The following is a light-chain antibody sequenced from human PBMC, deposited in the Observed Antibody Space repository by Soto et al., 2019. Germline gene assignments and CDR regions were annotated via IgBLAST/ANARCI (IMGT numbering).Light chain of an antibody. CDR1: QTVDTD. CDR3: QQSNTWRT. V-gene: IGKV3-15*01. Sequence: EIVMTQSPDTLSVSPGERATLSCRASQTVDTDLAWYQQRPGQAPRLLIFRASRRATGTPVRFSGSGSGTEFTLTINSLQSEDFAVYYCQQSNTWRTFGQGTKVEV. J-gene: IGKJ1*01. CDR2: RAS.